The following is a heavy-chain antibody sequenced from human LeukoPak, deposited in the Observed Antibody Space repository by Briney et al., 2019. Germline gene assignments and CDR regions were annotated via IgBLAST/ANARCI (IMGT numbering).Heavy chain of an antibody. CDR2: ISGSGGRT. J-gene: IGHJ4*02. CDR3: AKGALSLMGVFDY. D-gene: IGHD2-8*01. V-gene: IGHV3-23*01. CDR1: GFIFSSYG. Sequence: GGSLRLSCAASGFIFSSYGMNWVRQAPGKVLEWVSVISGSGGRTYYADSVKGRFIISRDNSTNTLYVQMNSLRGEDTAVYYCAKGALSLMGVFDYWGQGTLVTVSS.